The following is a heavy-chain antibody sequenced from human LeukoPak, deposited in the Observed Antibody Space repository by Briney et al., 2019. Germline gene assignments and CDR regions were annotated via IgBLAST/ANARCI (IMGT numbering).Heavy chain of an antibody. V-gene: IGHV3-23*01. J-gene: IGHJ3*02. CDR1: GFTFSSYA. CDR3: TREVGTPQAFDI. D-gene: IGHD1-26*01. CDR2: ISGSGGST. Sequence: GGSLRLSCAASGFTFSSYAMSWVRQAPGKGLEWVSAISGSGGSTYYADSVRGRFTISRDNAKNSLYLQMNSLKAEDTAIYYCTREVGTPQAFDIWGQGTMVTVSS.